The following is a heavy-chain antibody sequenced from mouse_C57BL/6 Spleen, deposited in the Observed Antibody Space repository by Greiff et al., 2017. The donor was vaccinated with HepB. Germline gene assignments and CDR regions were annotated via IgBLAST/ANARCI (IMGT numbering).Heavy chain of an antibody. V-gene: IGHV6-3*01. CDR2: IRLKSDNYAT. CDR1: GFTFSNYW. J-gene: IGHJ3*01. CDR3: SEFAY. Sequence: EVKVEESGGGLVQPGGSMKLSCGASGFTFSNYWMNWVRQSPEKGLEWVAQIRLKSDNYATHYAESVKGRFTISRDDSKSSVYLQMNNLRAEDTGIYYCSEFAYWGQGTLVTVSA.